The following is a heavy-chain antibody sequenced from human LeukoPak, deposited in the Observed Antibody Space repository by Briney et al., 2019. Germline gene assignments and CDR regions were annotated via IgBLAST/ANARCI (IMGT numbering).Heavy chain of an antibody. CDR2: INHSGST. V-gene: IGHV4-34*01. J-gene: IGHJ5*02. CDR3: ARLYSSSWLNWFDP. D-gene: IGHD6-13*01. CDR1: GGSFSGYY. Sequence: SETLSLTCAVYGGSFSGYYWSWIRQPPGKGLEWIGEINHSGSTNYNPSLKSRVTISVDTSKNQFSLKLSSVTAADTAVYYCARLYSSSWLNWFDPWGQGTLVTVSS.